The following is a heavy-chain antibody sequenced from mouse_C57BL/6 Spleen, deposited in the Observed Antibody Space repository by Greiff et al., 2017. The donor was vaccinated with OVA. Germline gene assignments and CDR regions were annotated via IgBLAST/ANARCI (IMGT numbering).Heavy chain of an antibody. Sequence: EVKLMESGGGLVKPGGSLKLSCAASGFTFSSYTMSWVRQTPEKRLEWVATISGGGGNTYYPDSVKGRFTISSDNAKNTLYLQMSSLRAEDTALYDCDREGGLLRDYFDYWGQGTTLTVSA. CDR1: GFTFSSYT. J-gene: IGHJ2*01. D-gene: IGHD1-1*01. CDR3: DREGGLLRDYFDY. V-gene: IGHV5-9*01. CDR2: ISGGGGNT.